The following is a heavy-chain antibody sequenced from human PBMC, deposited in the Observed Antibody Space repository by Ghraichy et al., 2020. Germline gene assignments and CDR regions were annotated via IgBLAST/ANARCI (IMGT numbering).Heavy chain of an antibody. CDR3: ARGNFYGSGNSAFDL. Sequence: ASVKVSCQASGYTLPSYHIHWVRQAPGQGLEWLGRTNPVSGATDFPQKFQGRLTMTTDTSVSTVFIELTGLTSDDTAVYYCARGNFYGSGNSAFDLWGQGTLVTVSS. J-gene: IGHJ3*01. CDR2: TNPVSGAT. D-gene: IGHD3-10*01. CDR1: GYTLPSYH. V-gene: IGHV1-2*06.